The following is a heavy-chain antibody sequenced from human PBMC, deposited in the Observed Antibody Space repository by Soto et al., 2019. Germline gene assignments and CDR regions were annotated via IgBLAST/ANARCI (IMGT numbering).Heavy chain of an antibody. Sequence: QVQLVQSGAEVKKPGASVKVSCKASGYTFTSYDINWVRQATGQGLEWMGWMNPNSGNTGYAQKFRGSVTMTRNTSISTAYMELSSLRSEDTAVYYCARRGYSSSWYYYYYYGMDVWGQGTTVTVSS. CDR2: MNPNSGNT. V-gene: IGHV1-8*01. CDR1: GYTFTSYD. CDR3: ARRGYSSSWYYYYYYGMDV. D-gene: IGHD6-13*01. J-gene: IGHJ6*02.